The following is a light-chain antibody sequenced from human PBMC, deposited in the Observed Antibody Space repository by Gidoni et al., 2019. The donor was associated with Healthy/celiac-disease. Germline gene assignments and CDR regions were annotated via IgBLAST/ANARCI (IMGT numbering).Light chain of an antibody. Sequence: DIVMTQSPLSLPVTPGEPASISCRSSQSLLHSNGYNYLDWYLQKPGQSPQLLIYLGSNRASGVPDRFSGRVSGTDFTLKISRVEAEDVGVYYCMQALQTRTFGQGTKVEIK. CDR1: QSLLHSNGYNY. V-gene: IGKV2-28*01. CDR3: MQALQTRT. CDR2: LGS. J-gene: IGKJ1*01.